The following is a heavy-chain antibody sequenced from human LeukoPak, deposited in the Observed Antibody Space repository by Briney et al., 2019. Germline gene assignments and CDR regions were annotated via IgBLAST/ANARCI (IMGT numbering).Heavy chain of an antibody. CDR1: GFTFSSYA. D-gene: IGHD3-22*01. CDR3: ARAMGIGGYYYDF. CDR2: ISTSGGGT. Sequence: PGGSLRLSCAASGFTFSSYAMSWVRQAPGKGLEWVSSISTSGGGTYYADSVKGRFTISRDNSKNTLYLQMNSLRAEDTAVYYCARAMGIGGYYYDFWGQGTLVTVSS. V-gene: IGHV3-23*01. J-gene: IGHJ4*02.